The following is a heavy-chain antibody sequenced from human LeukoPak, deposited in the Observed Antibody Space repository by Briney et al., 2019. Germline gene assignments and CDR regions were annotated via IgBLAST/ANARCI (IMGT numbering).Heavy chain of an antibody. CDR3: ARDGSIVGATTEVGSDFDY. CDR2: INPSGGST. D-gene: IGHD1-26*01. CDR1: GYTFTSYD. Sequence: ASVKVSCKASGYTFTSYDINWVRQATGQGLEWMGIINPSGGSTSYAQKFQGRVTMTRDMSTSTVYMELSSLRSEDTAVYYCARDGSIVGATTEVGSDFDYWGQGTLVTVSS. V-gene: IGHV1-46*01. J-gene: IGHJ4*02.